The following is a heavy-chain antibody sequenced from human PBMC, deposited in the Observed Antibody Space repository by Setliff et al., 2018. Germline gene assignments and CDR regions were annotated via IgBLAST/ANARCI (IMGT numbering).Heavy chain of an antibody. J-gene: IGHJ3*01. CDR2: INHSGST. D-gene: IGHD2-2*01. CDR3: ARDRGYCSSTACYPYIPGLDV. Sequence: SETLSLTCAVYGGSFSGYYWSWIRQPPGKGLEWIGEINHSGSTNYNPSLKSRVTISVDTSKNQFSLKLSSVTAADTAVYYCARDRGYCSSTACYPYIPGLDVWGQGTMVTVS. CDR1: GGSFSGYY. V-gene: IGHV4-34*01.